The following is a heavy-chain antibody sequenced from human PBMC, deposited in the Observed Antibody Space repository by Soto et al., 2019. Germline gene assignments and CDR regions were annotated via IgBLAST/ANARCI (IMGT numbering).Heavy chain of an antibody. CDR2: SIPMYGTA. CDR3: ARYRVLRANSYYYGMDL. D-gene: IGHD3-16*02. V-gene: IGHV1-69*12. J-gene: IGHJ6*02. Sequence: QVQLVQSGAEVKKPGSSVKVSCKASGGTFSSYAISWVRQAPGQGLEWMGGSIPMYGTAKYAQKFQGRVTINADESTSTTYMELSSLRSEYTAVYYCARYRVLRANSYYYGMDLWGQGTTVTVSS. CDR1: GGTFSSYA.